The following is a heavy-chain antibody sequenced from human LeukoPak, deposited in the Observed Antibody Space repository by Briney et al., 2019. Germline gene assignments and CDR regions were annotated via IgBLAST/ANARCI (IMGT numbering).Heavy chain of an antibody. D-gene: IGHD2-2*01. J-gene: IGHJ4*02. V-gene: IGHV1-18*01. CDR2: ISAYNGNT. Sequence: APVKVSCKASGYTFTSYGISWVRQAPGQGLEWMGWISAYNGNTNYAQKLQGRVTMTTDTSTSTAYMEPRSLRSDDTAVYYCARDGLGCSSTSCPFDYWGQGTLVTVSS. CDR3: ARDGLGCSSTSCPFDY. CDR1: GYTFTSYG.